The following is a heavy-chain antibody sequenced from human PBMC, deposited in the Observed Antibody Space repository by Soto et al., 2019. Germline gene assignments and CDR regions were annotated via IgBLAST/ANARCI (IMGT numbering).Heavy chain of an antibody. V-gene: IGHV1-69*06. CDR3: ARDDIDAPTHSSPYYYGMDV. CDR2: IIPIFGTA. CDR1: GGTFSSYA. D-gene: IGHD2-15*01. J-gene: IGHJ6*02. Sequence: ASVKVSCKASGGTFSSYAISWVRQAPGQGLEWMGGIIPIFGTANYAQKFQGRVTITADKSTSTAYMELSSLRSEDTAVYYCARDDIDAPTHSSPYYYGMDVWGQGTTVTVSS.